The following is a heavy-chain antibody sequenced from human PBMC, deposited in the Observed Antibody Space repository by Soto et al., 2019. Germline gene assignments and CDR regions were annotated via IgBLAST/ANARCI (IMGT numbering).Heavy chain of an antibody. V-gene: IGHV3-30*03. Sequence: GGSLRLSCAASGFTFNNYGMHWGRQAPGKGLEGVAIISYDGSDKSYADSVKGRFTISRDNSKNTLYLQMNSLRPEDTAVYYCAIYLYSGYDFFFYYWGQGTLVTVYS. CDR2: ISYDGSDK. D-gene: IGHD5-12*01. J-gene: IGHJ4*02. CDR3: AIYLYSGYDFFFYY. CDR1: GFTFNNYG.